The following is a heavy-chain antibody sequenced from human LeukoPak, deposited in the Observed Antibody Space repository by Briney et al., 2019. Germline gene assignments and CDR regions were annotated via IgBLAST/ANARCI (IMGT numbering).Heavy chain of an antibody. J-gene: IGHJ4*02. CDR2: ISSSSSSI. D-gene: IGHD3-22*01. CDR3: ARRSSGYYYTFDY. CDR1: GFTFSTYS. Sequence: GGPLRLSCAASGFTFSTYSMNWVRQAPGKGLEWVSYISSSSSSIYYADSVEGRFTISRDNARNSLYLQMNSLRNEDTAVYYCARRSSGYYYTFDYWGQGTLLTVSS. V-gene: IGHV3-48*02.